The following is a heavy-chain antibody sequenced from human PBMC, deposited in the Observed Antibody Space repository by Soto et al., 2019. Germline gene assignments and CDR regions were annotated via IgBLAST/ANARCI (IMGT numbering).Heavy chain of an antibody. V-gene: IGHV3-21*01. CDR3: AKGYTQFDY. D-gene: IGHD5-18*01. CDR2: ISSSSNYI. J-gene: IGHJ4*02. CDR1: GFTFSSHS. Sequence: PGGSLRLSCAASGFTFSSHSMNWVRQAPGKGLEWVSSISSSSNYIYYADSVKGRFTISRDNAKNSLYLQMNSLRAEDTAVYYCAKGYTQFDYCGQGTLVTVSS.